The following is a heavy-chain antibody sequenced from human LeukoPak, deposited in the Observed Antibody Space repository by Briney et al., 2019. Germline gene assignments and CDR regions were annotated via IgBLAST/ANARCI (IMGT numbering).Heavy chain of an antibody. Sequence: GGSLRLSCAASGITLSSNGMHWVRQAPGKGLDWVVFMRYDGSNQYYADSVKGRFTISRDTSRNTVYLHMNGLRAEDTAVYYCARLPDILSDDFAYWGQGTLVTVSS. CDR2: MRYDGSNQ. V-gene: IGHV3-30*02. CDR1: GITLSSNG. J-gene: IGHJ4*02. D-gene: IGHD2-15*01. CDR3: ARLPDILSDDFAY.